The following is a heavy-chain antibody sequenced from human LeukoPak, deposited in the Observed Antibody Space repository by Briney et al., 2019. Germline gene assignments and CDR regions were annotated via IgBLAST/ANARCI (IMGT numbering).Heavy chain of an antibody. V-gene: IGHV5-51*01. J-gene: IGHJ6*02. Sequence: GESLKISCKGSGYSFTSYWTGWVRQMPGKGLEWMGIIYPGDSDTRYSPSFQGQVTISADKSISTAYLQWSSLKASDTAMYYCARRGVDYGSGRYYYGMDVWGQGTTVTVSS. CDR2: IYPGDSDT. CDR3: ARRGVDYGSGRYYYGMDV. D-gene: IGHD3-10*01. CDR1: GYSFTSYW.